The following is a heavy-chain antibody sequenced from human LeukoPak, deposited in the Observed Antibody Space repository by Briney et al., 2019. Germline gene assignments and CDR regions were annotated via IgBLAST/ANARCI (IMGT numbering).Heavy chain of an antibody. J-gene: IGHJ4*02. CDR1: GFTFSRSA. V-gene: IGHV3-23*01. D-gene: IGHD3-22*01. CDR3: AKGGSGYYYPLGY. Sequence: GGSLRLSCAASGFTFSRSAMTWVRQGPGTGLEFVASIIYSGGATYYADSVKGRFTISRDNSKNTLYLQMNSLRAEDTAVYYCAKGGSGYYYPLGYWGQGTLVTVSS. CDR2: IIYSGGAT.